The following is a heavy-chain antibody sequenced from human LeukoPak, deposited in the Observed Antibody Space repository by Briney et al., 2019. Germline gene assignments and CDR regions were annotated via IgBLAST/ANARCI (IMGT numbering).Heavy chain of an antibody. Sequence: HAGGSLRLSCAASGFTFSSYGMHWVRQAPGKGLEWVAFIRYDGSYKYYADYVKGRFTISRDNSKKTLYLQMNSLRAEDTAVYYCPKDLYWFGEPSAFDMWGQGTMVTVSS. CDR3: PKDLYWFGEPSAFDM. CDR1: GFTFSSYG. D-gene: IGHD3-10*01. CDR2: IRYDGSYK. V-gene: IGHV3-30*02. J-gene: IGHJ3*02.